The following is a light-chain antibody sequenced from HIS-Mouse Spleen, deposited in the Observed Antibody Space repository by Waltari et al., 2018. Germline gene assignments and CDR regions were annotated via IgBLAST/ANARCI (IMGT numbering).Light chain of an antibody. Sequence: QSVLTQPPSVSGAPGQRVTISCTGGGSNTGAGYDGHWYQQLPGQAPKLLIYGNSNRPSGVPDRFSGSKSGTSASLTITGLQAEDEADYYCQSYDSSLSGWVFGGGTKLTVL. V-gene: IGLV1-40*01. J-gene: IGLJ3*02. CDR2: GNS. CDR1: GSNTGAGYD. CDR3: QSYDSSLSGWV.